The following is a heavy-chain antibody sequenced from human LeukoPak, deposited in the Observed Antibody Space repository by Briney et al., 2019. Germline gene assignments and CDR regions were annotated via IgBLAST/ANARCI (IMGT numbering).Heavy chain of an antibody. CDR3: ARGHGPDFYYYMDV. D-gene: IGHD3-3*01. CDR2: ISYDGSKK. Sequence: GGSLRLSCEVSGFTFSSYAMHWVRQAPGKGLEWVAVISYDGSKKDYADSVKGRFTISRDTSKNTLYLQMNSLRAEDTAVYYCARGHGPDFYYYMDVWGKGTTVTVSS. V-gene: IGHV3-30*04. J-gene: IGHJ6*03. CDR1: GFTFSSYA.